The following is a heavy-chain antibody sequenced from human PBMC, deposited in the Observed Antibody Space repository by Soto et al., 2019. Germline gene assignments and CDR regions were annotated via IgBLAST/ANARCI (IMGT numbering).Heavy chain of an antibody. CDR3: ATKIVAATSDY. D-gene: IGHD2-15*01. Sequence: HVQLVESGGAVVQPGRSLRLSCAASGFTFSSYDMHWVRQAPGKGLEWVAVISYDGSNKYYADSVKGRFTISRVNSKNTLYLQMNSLRTEDTAVYYCATKIVAATSDYWGQGTLVTVSS. J-gene: IGHJ4*02. CDR2: ISYDGSNK. V-gene: IGHV3-30*03. CDR1: GFTFSSYD.